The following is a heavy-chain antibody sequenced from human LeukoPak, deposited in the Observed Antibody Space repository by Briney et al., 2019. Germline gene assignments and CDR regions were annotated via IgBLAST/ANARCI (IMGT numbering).Heavy chain of an antibody. D-gene: IGHD6-13*01. CDR1: GGSISSSSYY. J-gene: IGHJ6*02. CDR2: IYYSGST. Sequence: SETLSLTCTVSGGSISSSSYYWGWIRQPPGKGLEWIGSIYYSGSTYYNPSLKSRVTISVDTSKNQFSLKLSSVNAADTAVYYCARGPLAAAGTLTYYYYGMDVWGQGTTVTVSS. CDR3: ARGPLAAAGTLTYYYYGMDV. V-gene: IGHV4-39*07.